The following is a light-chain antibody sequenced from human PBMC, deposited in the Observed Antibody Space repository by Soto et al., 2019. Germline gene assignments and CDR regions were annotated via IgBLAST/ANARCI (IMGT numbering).Light chain of an antibody. CDR2: GNS. V-gene: IGLV1-40*01. Sequence: QSVLTQPPSVSGAPGQRVTIAWTVSSSNIGAGYDVHWYQQLPGTAPKLLIYGNSNRPSGVPDRFSGSKSGTSASLAITGLQAEDEADYYCQSYDSSLSGVFGGGTKLTVL. CDR1: SSNIGAGYD. CDR3: QSYDSSLSGV. J-gene: IGLJ2*01.